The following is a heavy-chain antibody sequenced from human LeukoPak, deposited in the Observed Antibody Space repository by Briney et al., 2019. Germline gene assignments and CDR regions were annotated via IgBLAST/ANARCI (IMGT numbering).Heavy chain of an antibody. CDR1: GFTFSSYS. V-gene: IGHV3-21*01. CDR3: ARGRGYDYPYYFDY. CDR2: ISSSSSYI. Sequence: GGSLRLFCAASGFTFSSYSMNWVRQAPGKGLEWVSSISSSSSYIYYADSVKGRFTISRDNAKNSLYLQMNSLRAEDTAVYYCARGRGYDYPYYFDYWGQGTLVTVSS. D-gene: IGHD5-12*01. J-gene: IGHJ4*02.